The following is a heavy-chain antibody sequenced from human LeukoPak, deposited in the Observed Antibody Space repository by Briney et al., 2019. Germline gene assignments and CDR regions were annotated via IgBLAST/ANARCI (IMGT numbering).Heavy chain of an antibody. CDR1: GFTFSSYA. CDR3: AKDGDFIAVVPDAFDI. J-gene: IGHJ3*02. Sequence: GGSLRLSCAASGFTFSSYAMSWVRQAPGKGLEWVSAISGSGGSTYYADSVKGRLTISRDNSKNTLYLQMNSLRAEDTAVYYCAKDGDFIAVVPDAFDIWGQGTMVTVSS. CDR2: ISGSGGST. D-gene: IGHD6-19*01. V-gene: IGHV3-23*01.